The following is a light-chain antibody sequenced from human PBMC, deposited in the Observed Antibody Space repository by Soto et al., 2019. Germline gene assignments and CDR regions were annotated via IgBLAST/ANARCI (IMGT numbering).Light chain of an antibody. J-gene: IGLJ2*01. V-gene: IGLV2-14*01. CDR1: NSDIGAYDY. Sequence: QSVLTQPASVSGSPGQSITISCTGTNSDIGAYDYVSWYQQHPGKAPKLMIYEVTDRPSGVSPRFSASKSANTASLTISGLQTEDEAIYYCSSYATSRSVVFGGGTQLTVL. CDR2: EVT. CDR3: SSYATSRSVV.